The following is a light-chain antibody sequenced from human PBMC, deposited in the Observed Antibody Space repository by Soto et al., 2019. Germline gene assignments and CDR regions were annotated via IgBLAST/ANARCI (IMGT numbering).Light chain of an antibody. J-gene: IGKJ5*01. Sequence: IVLTQSPGTLSLSPGERATLSCIASQSISGNYLAWYQQKPGQAPRLLIYGASNRATGIPDRFSGSGSGTDFTLIISSLQPEDFATYYCQQSYSTPITFGQGTRLEIK. V-gene: IGKV3-20*01. CDR1: QSISGNY. CDR3: QQSYSTPIT. CDR2: GAS.